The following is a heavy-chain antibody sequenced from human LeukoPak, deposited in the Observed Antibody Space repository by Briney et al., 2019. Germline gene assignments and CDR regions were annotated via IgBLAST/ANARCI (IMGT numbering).Heavy chain of an antibody. D-gene: IGHD2-2*01. CDR1: GFTFSSYA. Sequence: GRAMGLSCAASGFTFSSYAMHWVRQAPGKGLEGVAVISYDGSNKYYADSVKGRFTISRDNSKNTLYLQMNSLRAEDTAVYYCARARRDCSSTSCYGSYYYMDVWGKGPTVTVSS. CDR3: ARARRDCSSTSCYGSYYYMDV. CDR2: ISYDGSNK. V-gene: IGHV3-30-3*01. J-gene: IGHJ6*03.